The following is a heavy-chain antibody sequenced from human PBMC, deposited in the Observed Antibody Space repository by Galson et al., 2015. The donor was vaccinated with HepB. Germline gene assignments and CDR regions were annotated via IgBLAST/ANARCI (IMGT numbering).Heavy chain of an antibody. V-gene: IGHV6-1*01. CDR2: EYYRFKWYN. D-gene: IGHD1-7*01. J-gene: IGHJ4*02. Sequence: CAISGDSVSSNSAAWNWIRQSPSRGLEWLGREYYRFKWYNDYSVSVKSRITINPDTSKNQFSLQLNSVTPEDTAVYYCAREGMGGSWNWDFWGQGTLVTVSS. CDR3: AREGMGGSWNWDF. CDR1: GDSVSSNSAA.